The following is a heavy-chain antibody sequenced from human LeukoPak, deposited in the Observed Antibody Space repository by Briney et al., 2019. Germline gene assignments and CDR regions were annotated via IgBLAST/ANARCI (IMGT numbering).Heavy chain of an antibody. CDR1: GFTFSSYS. CDR3: ARDGYKEGGEYFDY. D-gene: IGHD5-24*01. CDR2: ISYDGSNK. V-gene: IGHV3-30*03. J-gene: IGHJ4*02. Sequence: GGSLRLSCAASGFTFSSYSMNWVRQAPGKGLEWVAVISYDGSNKYYADSVKGRFTISRDNSKNTLYLQMNSLRAEDTAVYYCARDGYKEGGEYFDYWGQGTLVTVSS.